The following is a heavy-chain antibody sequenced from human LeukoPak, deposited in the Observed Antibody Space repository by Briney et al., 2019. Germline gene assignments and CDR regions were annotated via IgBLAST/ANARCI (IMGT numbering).Heavy chain of an antibody. J-gene: IGHJ4*02. CDR2: ISGYNGNA. Sequence: ASVKVSCKASGYTFTSCGISWVRQAPGQGLEWMGWISGYNGNANYTQKLQGRVTMTTDTSTSTAYMELRSLRSDDTAVYYCARDSRYYDILTGYQYFDYWGQGTLVTVSS. CDR1: GYTFTSCG. D-gene: IGHD3-9*01. V-gene: IGHV1-18*01. CDR3: ARDSRYYDILTGYQYFDY.